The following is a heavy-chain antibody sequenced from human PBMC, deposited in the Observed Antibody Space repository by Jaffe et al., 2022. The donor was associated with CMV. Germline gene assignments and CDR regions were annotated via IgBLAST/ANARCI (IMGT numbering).Heavy chain of an antibody. CDR1: GGSLSGYY. V-gene: IGHV4-34*01. D-gene: IGHD2-21*02. Sequence: QVQLQQWGAGLLKPSETLSLTCGVYGGSLSGYYWSWIRQPPGKGLEWIGEISHSGRTTSSPSLKSRVTISVDTSKNQFSLKLNSVTAADTAVYYCARWAVVTADRVFDYWDQGTLVTVSS. J-gene: IGHJ4*02. CDR3: ARWAVVTADRVFDY. CDR2: ISHSGRT.